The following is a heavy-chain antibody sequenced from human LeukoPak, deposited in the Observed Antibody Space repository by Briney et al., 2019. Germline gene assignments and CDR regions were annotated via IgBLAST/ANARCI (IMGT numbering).Heavy chain of an antibody. J-gene: IGHJ3*02. Sequence: QTGGSLRLSCAASGFTFTTYAMSWVRQAPGKGLEWVSGISTSGSSTYYADSVKGRSTISRDNSKDTLYLQMNSLRAEDTAVYYCAKLRTGSVYAAFGNRGQGTMVTVSS. CDR1: GFTFTTYA. CDR3: AKLRTGSVYAAFGN. CDR2: ISTSGSST. V-gene: IGHV3-23*01. D-gene: IGHD2-8*01.